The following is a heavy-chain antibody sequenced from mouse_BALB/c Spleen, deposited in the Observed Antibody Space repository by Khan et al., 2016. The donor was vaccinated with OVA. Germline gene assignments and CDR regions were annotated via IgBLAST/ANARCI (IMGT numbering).Heavy chain of an antibody. CDR1: GFSLTNYG. J-gene: IGHJ4*01. V-gene: IGHV2-6-1*01. D-gene: IGHD2-10*01. CDR2: IWSDGST. Sequence: VKLVESGPGLVAPSQSLPITCTISGFSLTNYGVHWVRQPPGKGLEWLVVIWSDGSTTYNSALKSRLTISKDNSESQVFLKMNSLQTDDTAMYFCARQPYYHYNIMDYWGQGTSVTVSS. CDR3: ARQPYYHYNIMDY.